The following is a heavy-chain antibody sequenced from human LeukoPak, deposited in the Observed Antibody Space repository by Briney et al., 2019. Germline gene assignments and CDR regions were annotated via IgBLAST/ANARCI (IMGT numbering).Heavy chain of an antibody. V-gene: IGHV1-69*04. J-gene: IGHJ6*02. CDR3: ARHNNPYDYGSGRRDRGMDV. CDR1: GGTFSSYA. D-gene: IGHD3-10*01. CDR2: IIPILGIA. Sequence: ASVKVSCKASGGTFSSYAISWVRQAPGQGLEWMGRIIPILGIANYAQKFQGRVTITADKSTSTAYMELSSLRSEDTAVYYCARHNNPYDYGSGRRDRGMDVWGQGTTVTVSS.